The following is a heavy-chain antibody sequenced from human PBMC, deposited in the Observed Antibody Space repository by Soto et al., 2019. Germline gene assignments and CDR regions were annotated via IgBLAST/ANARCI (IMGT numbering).Heavy chain of an antibody. CDR1: GDSLTNYY. V-gene: IGHV4-59*08. J-gene: IGHJ4*02. D-gene: IGHD6-19*01. CDR3: ASGYASGWYPF. Sequence: SETLSLTCTVSGDSLTNYYWIWIRQPPGKGLEWIGCFYYTGSTNYNPSLKSRVTMSLDTSKNLFSLNLSAVTAADTAVYFCASGYASGWYPFWGQGALVTVSS. CDR2: FYYTGST.